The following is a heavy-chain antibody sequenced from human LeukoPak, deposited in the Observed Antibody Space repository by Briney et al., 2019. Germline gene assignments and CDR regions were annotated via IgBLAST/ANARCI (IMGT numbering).Heavy chain of an antibody. CDR1: GYTFTSYA. D-gene: IGHD3-10*01. J-gene: IGHJ6*02. CDR2: INAGNGNT. Sequence: GASVKVSCKASGYTFTSYAMHWVCLAPGQRLEWVGWINAGNGNTKYSQRFQGRVTITRDTSASTAYMELSSLRSEDTAVYYCARGPLSSYGSGRTYYYYGMDVWGQGTTVTVSS. V-gene: IGHV1-3*01. CDR3: ARGPLSSYGSGRTYYYYGMDV.